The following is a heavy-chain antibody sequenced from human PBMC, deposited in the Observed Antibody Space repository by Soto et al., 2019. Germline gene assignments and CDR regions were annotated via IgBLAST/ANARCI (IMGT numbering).Heavy chain of an antibody. CDR3: VRDGHNWNDLDL. V-gene: IGHV3-74*01. D-gene: IGHD1-1*01. CDR2: ISNDGRST. CDR1: GFTFSRYY. J-gene: IGHJ5*02. Sequence: EVQLVESGGGLVQPGGYLRLSCAASGFTFSRYYMDWVRQVPGKGLVWVSLISNDGRSTYYADSVKGRFTMSRDNAKNSLYLEMNSLRAEDTAVYYCVRDGHNWNDLDLWGQGTLVTVSS.